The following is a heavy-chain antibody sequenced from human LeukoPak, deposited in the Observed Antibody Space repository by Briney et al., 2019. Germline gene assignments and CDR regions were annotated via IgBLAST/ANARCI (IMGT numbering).Heavy chain of an antibody. J-gene: IGHJ4*02. V-gene: IGHV4-39*05. CDR2: IYYSGST. CDR3: ANERIAVASLDY. D-gene: IGHD6-19*01. CDR1: GGSISSSSYY. Sequence: SETPSLTCTVSGGSISSSSYYWGWIRQPPGKGLEWIGSIYYSGSTYYNPSLKSRVTISVDTSKNQFSLKLSSVTAADTAVYYCANERIAVASLDYWGQGTLVTVS.